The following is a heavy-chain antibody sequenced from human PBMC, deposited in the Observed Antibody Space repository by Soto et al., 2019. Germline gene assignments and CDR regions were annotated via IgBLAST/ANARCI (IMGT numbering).Heavy chain of an antibody. CDR2: IYYSGST. CDR1: GGSIDTYY. D-gene: IGHD3-10*01. J-gene: IGHJ4*02. CDR3: ARGSSNLHF. Sequence: QVRLQESGPGLVKPSETLSLTCNVSGGSIDTYYWSWIRQPPGKGLEFIGYIYYSGSTNYNPSLQSRLSISVDTSKNQFAMKLHSVTAADTAIYYCARGSSNLHFWGQGTLVTVSS. V-gene: IGHV4-59*08.